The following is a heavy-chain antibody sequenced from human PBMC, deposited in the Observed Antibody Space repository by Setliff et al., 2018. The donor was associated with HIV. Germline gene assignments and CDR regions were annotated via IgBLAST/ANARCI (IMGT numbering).Heavy chain of an antibody. D-gene: IGHD2-15*01. CDR3: AREPNTGWYYLDF. V-gene: IGHV4-4*07. CDR1: GDSVSGYS. CDR2: SNTSGSA. Sequence: SETLSLTCAVSGDSVSGYSWSWIRQCAGQGLEWIGHSNTSGSAKYNPSLKILLTMSLDSSGNQFSLTLTSVTAADTAVYYCAREPNTGWYYLDFWGPGALVTVSS. J-gene: IGHJ4*02.